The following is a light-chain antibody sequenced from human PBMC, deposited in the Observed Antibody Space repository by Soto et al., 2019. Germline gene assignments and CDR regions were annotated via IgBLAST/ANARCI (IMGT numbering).Light chain of an antibody. V-gene: IGLV2-14*03. Sequence: QSVLTQPASVSGSPGQSITISCTGTGSDVGGFNFVSWYQQHPGKATKLIIYDVSDRPSGVSNSFSGSKSGNTASLTISGLQTEDEAAYYCSSYTGTTTLGYVFGTGTKVTVL. CDR1: GSDVGGFNF. J-gene: IGLJ1*01. CDR2: DVS. CDR3: SSYTGTTTLGYV.